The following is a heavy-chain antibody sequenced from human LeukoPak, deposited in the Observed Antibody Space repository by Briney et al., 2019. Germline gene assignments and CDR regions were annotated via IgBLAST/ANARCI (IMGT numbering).Heavy chain of an antibody. CDR2: IYSSGST. CDR3: ARWMDRWIQLPHRNWFDP. D-gene: IGHD5-18*01. Sequence: SETLSLTCTVSGGSVSSYYWGWIRQPPGKGLEWIGSIYSSGSTYYNPSLKSRVTISVDTSKNQFSLKLSSVTAADTAVYYCARWMDRWIQLPHRNWFDPWGQGTLVTVSS. J-gene: IGHJ5*02. V-gene: IGHV4-39*01. CDR1: GGSVSSYY.